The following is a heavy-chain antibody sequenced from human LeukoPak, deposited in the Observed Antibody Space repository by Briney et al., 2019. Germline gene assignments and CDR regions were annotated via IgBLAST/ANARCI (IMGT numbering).Heavy chain of an antibody. J-gene: IGHJ4*02. Sequence: ASVKVSCKVSGYTLTELSMHWVRQAPGKGLEWMGGFDPEDGETIYAQKFQGRVTMTEDTSTDTAYMELSSLRSEDTAVYYCATDTIGGWARHFDYWGQGTLVTVSS. CDR2: FDPEDGET. CDR1: GYTLTELS. D-gene: IGHD6-19*01. CDR3: ATDTIGGWARHFDY. V-gene: IGHV1-24*01.